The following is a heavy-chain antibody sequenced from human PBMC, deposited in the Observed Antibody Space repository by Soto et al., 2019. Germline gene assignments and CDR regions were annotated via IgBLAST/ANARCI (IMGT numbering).Heavy chain of an antibody. J-gene: IGHJ4*02. CDR3: ARTMIVVAPFDY. D-gene: IGHD3-22*01. Sequence: GGSLRLSCAASGFTFSSYWMHWIRQAPGKGLEWVSYISSSSSYTNYADSVRGRFTISRDNAKNSLYLQMNSLRAEDTAVYYCARTMIVVAPFDYWGQGTLVTVSS. CDR2: ISSSSSYT. V-gene: IGHV3-11*03. CDR1: GFTFSSYW.